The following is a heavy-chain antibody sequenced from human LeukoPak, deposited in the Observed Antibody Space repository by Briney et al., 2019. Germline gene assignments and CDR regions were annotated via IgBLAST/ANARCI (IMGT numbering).Heavy chain of an antibody. V-gene: IGHV1-69*05. J-gene: IGHJ6*03. CDR1: GGTFSSYA. D-gene: IGHD6-13*01. Sequence: ASVKVSCKASGGTFSSYAISWVRQAPGQGLEWMGGIIPIFGTANCAQKFQGRVTITTDESTSTAYMELSSLRSEDTAVYYCARGRGKQQLVAYYYMDVWGKGTTVTVSS. CDR2: IIPIFGTA. CDR3: ARGRGKQQLVAYYYMDV.